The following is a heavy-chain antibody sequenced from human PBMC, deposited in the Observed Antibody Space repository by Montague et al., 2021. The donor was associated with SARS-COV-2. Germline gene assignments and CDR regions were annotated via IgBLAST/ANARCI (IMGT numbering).Heavy chain of an antibody. Sequence: SLRLSCAASGFTFSSYAMSWVRQAPGKGLEWVSALSGSGGNTYYSDSXKVRFTISIDNSKNTLYVQMNRLRAEYTAVYYCAKDTGRRNYFDYWGQGTLVTVSS. V-gene: IGHV3-23*01. J-gene: IGHJ4*02. D-gene: IGHD4-11*01. CDR3: AKDTGRRNYFDY. CDR2: LSGSGGNT. CDR1: GFTFSSYA.